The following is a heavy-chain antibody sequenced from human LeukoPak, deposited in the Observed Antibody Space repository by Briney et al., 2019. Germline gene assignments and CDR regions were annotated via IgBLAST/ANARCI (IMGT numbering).Heavy chain of an antibody. CDR1: GGSISSYY. D-gene: IGHD3-22*01. Sequence: SETLSLTCTVSGGSISSYYWSWIRQPAGKGLEWIGRIYTSGSTNYNPSLKSRVTMSVDTSKNQFSLKLSSVTAADTAVYYCAREVQHYAGSVYDHDAFDIWGQGTMVTVSS. V-gene: IGHV4-4*07. CDR3: AREVQHYAGSVYDHDAFDI. CDR2: IYTSGST. J-gene: IGHJ3*02.